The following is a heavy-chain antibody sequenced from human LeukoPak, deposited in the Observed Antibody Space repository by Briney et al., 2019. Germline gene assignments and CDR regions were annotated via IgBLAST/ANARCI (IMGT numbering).Heavy chain of an antibody. D-gene: IGHD3-10*01. CDR2: IIPIFGTA. Sequence: ASVKVSCKASGGTFSSYAISWVRQAPGQGLEWMGGIIPIFGTANYAQKFQGRVTITADESTSTAYMELSSPRSEDTAVYYCARDRGTMVRGVMGYYYGMDVWGKGTTVTVSS. CDR1: GGTFSSYA. J-gene: IGHJ6*04. V-gene: IGHV1-69*01. CDR3: ARDRGTMVRGVMGYYYGMDV.